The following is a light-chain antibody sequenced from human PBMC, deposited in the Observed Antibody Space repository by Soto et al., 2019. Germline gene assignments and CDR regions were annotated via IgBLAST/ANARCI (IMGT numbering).Light chain of an antibody. Sequence: DIVMSQSPDSLAVSLGERATINCKTSQSVLYSSNNKNYLAWYQQKPGQPPKLLVYWASTRESGVPDRFGGSGSGTDFTLTITSLQAEDVAGDYCHQYYSTPWTFGQGTKVEIK. CDR1: QSVLYSSNNKNY. CDR2: WAS. V-gene: IGKV4-1*01. CDR3: HQYYSTPWT. J-gene: IGKJ1*01.